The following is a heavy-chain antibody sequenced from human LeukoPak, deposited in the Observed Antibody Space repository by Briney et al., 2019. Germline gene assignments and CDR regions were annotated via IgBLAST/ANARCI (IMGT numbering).Heavy chain of an antibody. CDR3: ATHLYYDSSGYYRFGAFDI. D-gene: IGHD3-22*01. CDR2: INPSGGST. Sequence: VASVNVSCNASGYTFTSYGISWVRQGPAQGLELMGIINPSGGSTSYAQKFQGRVTMTRDMSTSTVYMALSSLRSEDTAVYYCATHLYYDSSGYYRFGAFDIWGQGTMVTVSS. CDR1: GYTFTSYG. V-gene: IGHV1-46*01. J-gene: IGHJ3*02.